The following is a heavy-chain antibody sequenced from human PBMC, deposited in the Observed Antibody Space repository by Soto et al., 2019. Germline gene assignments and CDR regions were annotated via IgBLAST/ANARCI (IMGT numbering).Heavy chain of an antibody. CDR3: ARSNHDFWSGYPQGFFDY. Sequence: PGGSLRLSCAASGFTFSSYAMSWVRQAPGKGLEWVSAISGSGGSTYYADSVKGRFTISRDNSKNTLYLQMNSLRAEDTAVYYCARSNHDFWSGYPQGFFDYWGQGALVTVSS. D-gene: IGHD3-3*01. V-gene: IGHV3-23*01. J-gene: IGHJ4*02. CDR1: GFTFSSYA. CDR2: ISGSGGST.